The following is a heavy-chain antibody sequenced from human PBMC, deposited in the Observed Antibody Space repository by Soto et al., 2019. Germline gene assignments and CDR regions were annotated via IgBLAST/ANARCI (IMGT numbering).Heavy chain of an antibody. CDR1: GFTFSSYS. CDR2: ISSSSSYI. Sequence: GGPLRLSCAASGFTFSSYSMNWVRQAPGKGLEWVSSISSSSSYIYYADSVKGRFTISRDNSKNTLYLQMNSLRAEDTAVYYCAKCTAVARRVGYYFDYWGQGTLVTVSS. J-gene: IGHJ4*02. V-gene: IGHV3-21*04. D-gene: IGHD6-19*01. CDR3: AKCTAVARRVGYYFDY.